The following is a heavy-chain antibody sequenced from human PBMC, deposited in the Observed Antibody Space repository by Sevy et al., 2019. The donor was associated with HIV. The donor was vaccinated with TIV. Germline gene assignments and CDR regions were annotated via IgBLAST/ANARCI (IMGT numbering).Heavy chain of an antibody. J-gene: IGHJ6*02. CDR3: SRDDVRYYYGSGSYSDGMDV. D-gene: IGHD3-10*01. V-gene: IGHV3-11*01. Sequence: GGSLRLSCAASGFTFSDYYMSWIRQAPGKGLEWVSYISSSGSTIYYADSVKGSFTISRDNAKNSLYLQMNSMRAEDTAVYYCSRDDVRYYYGSGSYSDGMDVWGQGTTVTVSS. CDR2: ISSSGSTI. CDR1: GFTFSDYY.